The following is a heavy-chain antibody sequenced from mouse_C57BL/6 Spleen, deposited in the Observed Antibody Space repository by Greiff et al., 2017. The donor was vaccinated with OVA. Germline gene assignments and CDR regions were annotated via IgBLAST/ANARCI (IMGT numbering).Heavy chain of an antibody. CDR3: APIYYGNYGAY. Sequence: ESGPGLVKPSQSLSLTCSVTGYSITSGYYWNWIRQFPGNKLEWMGYISYDGSNNYNPSLKNRISITRDTSKNQFFLKLNSVTTEDTATYYCAPIYYGNYGAYWGQGTLVTVSA. J-gene: IGHJ3*01. CDR2: ISYDGSN. V-gene: IGHV3-6*01. CDR1: GYSITSGYY. D-gene: IGHD2-1*01.